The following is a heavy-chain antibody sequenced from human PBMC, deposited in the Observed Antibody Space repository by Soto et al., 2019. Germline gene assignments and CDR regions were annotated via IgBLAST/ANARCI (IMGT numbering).Heavy chain of an antibody. CDR2: ISGSGGST. Sequence: EVQLLESGGGLVQPGGSLRLSCAASGFTFSSYAMSWVRQAPGKGLEWVSAISGSGGSTYYADSVKGRFTISRDNTKNTLYLQMNSLRAEDTAVYYCAKDSSVVPAGNWFDPWGQGTLVTVSS. D-gene: IGHD2-2*01. J-gene: IGHJ5*02. CDR1: GFTFSSYA. V-gene: IGHV3-23*01. CDR3: AKDSSVVPAGNWFDP.